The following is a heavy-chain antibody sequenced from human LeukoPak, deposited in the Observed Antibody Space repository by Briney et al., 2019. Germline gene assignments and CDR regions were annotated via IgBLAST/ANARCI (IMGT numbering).Heavy chain of an antibody. J-gene: IGHJ4*02. CDR3: ARVNRLTQKKDIVATKENYFDY. V-gene: IGHV7-4-1*02. CDR1: GYTFTSYA. CDR2: INTNTGNP. D-gene: IGHD5-12*01. Sequence: ASVKVSCKASGYTFTSYAMNWVRQAPGQGLEWMGWINTNTGNPTYAQGFTGRFVFSLDTSVSTAYLQISSLKAEDTAVYYCARVNRLTQKKDIVATKENYFDYWGQGTLVTVSS.